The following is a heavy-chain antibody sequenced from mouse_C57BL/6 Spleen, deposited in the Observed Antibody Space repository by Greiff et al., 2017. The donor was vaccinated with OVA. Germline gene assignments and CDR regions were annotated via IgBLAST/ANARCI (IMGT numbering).Heavy chain of an antibody. V-gene: IGHV1-53*01. D-gene: IGHD1-1*01. J-gene: IGHJ1*03. Sequence: QVQLQQPGTELVKPGASVKLSCKASGYTFTSYWMHWVKQRPGQGLEWIGNINPSNGGTNYNEKFKSKATLTVAKSSSTAYMQLSSLTSEDSAVYYCARKRDYYGSSYGYFDVWGTGTTVTVSS. CDR2: INPSNGGT. CDR3: ARKRDYYGSSYGYFDV. CDR1: GYTFTSYW.